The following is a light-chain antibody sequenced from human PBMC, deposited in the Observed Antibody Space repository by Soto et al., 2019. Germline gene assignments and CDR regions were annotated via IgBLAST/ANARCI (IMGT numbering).Light chain of an antibody. Sequence: SALTQPPSASGSPGQSVTISCSGTSSDVGGYNYVSWYQQRPGKVPKLMIYEVNKRPSGVPDRFAGSKSGNTASLTVSGLQAEDEADYYCTSYAGYSNLVFGGGTKLTVL. CDR2: EVN. CDR3: TSYAGYSNLV. J-gene: IGLJ2*01. V-gene: IGLV2-8*01. CDR1: SSDVGGYNY.